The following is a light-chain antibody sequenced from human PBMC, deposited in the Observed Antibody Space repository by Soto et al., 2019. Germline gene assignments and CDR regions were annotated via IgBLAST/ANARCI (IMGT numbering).Light chain of an antibody. V-gene: IGLV1-40*01. CDR1: SSNIGAGYD. CDR2: GNS. J-gene: IGLJ1*01. Sequence: QSVLTQPPSGSGAPGQRVTISCTGGSSNIGAGYDVHWYQQLPGTAPKLLIYGNSNRPSGVPDRFSGSKSGTSASLAITGLQAEDEADYYCQSYDSSLSGSYVFGTGTKLTVL. CDR3: QSYDSSLSGSYV.